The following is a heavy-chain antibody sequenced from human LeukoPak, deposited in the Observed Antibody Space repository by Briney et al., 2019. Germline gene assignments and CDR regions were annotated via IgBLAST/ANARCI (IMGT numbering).Heavy chain of an antibody. CDR1: GFTFDDYA. J-gene: IGHJ4*02. V-gene: IGHV3-9*01. D-gene: IGHD5-24*01. Sequence: GGSLRLSCAASGFTFDDYAMHWVRQAPGKGLEWVSGISWNSGSIGYADSVKGRFTISRDNAKNSLYLQMNSLRVEDTAVYYCAKEGRSLQTYWGQGTLVTVSS. CDR2: ISWNSGSI. CDR3: AKEGRSLQTY.